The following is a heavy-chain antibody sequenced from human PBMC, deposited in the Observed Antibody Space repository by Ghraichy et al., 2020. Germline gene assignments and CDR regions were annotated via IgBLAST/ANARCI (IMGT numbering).Heavy chain of an antibody. V-gene: IGHV3-23*01. D-gene: IGHD3-3*01. CDR2: ISGSGGST. J-gene: IGHJ6*03. Sequence: GGSLRLSCAASGFTFSSYAMSWVRQAPGKGLEWVSAISGSGGSTYYADSVKGRFTISRDNSKNTLYLQMNSLRAEDTAVYYCAKDPRRNELEWLVSYYMDVWGKGTTVTVSS. CDR1: GFTFSSYA. CDR3: AKDPRRNELEWLVSYYMDV.